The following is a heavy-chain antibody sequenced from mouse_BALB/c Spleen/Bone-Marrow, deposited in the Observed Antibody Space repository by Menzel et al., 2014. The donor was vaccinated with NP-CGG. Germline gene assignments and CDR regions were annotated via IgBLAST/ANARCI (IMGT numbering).Heavy chain of an antibody. J-gene: IGHJ2*01. CDR2: INPXNGDT. CDR3: ARSGYYGSSYFDY. D-gene: IGHD1-1*01. Sequence: EVQLQQSGPELVKPGASVKISCKASGYSFTGXFXNWGXQSXXXSLEWIGRINPXNGDTFYNQKFKGKATLTVDKSSSTAHMELRSLASEDSAVYYCARSGYYGSSYFDYWGQGTTLTVSS. CDR1: GYSFTGXF. V-gene: IGHV1-20*02.